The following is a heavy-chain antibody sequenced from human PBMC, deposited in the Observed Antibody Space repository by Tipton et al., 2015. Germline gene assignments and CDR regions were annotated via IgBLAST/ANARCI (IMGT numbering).Heavy chain of an antibody. Sequence: SLRLSCAASGFTFNNYDMHWVRQAPGKGLEWVAVIWSDGSNKYYADSVKGRFTISRDNSKNTLYLQMNNLRAEDTAVYYCARDRGYSSRGGRGASGGYYYGMDVWGQGTTVTVSS. CDR1: GFTFNNYD. CDR2: IWSDGSNK. D-gene: IGHD6-13*01. J-gene: IGHJ6*02. CDR3: ARDRGYSSRGGRGASGGYYYGMDV. V-gene: IGHV3-33*01.